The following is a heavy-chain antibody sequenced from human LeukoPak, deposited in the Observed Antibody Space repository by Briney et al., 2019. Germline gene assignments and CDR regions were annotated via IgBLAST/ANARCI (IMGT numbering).Heavy chain of an antibody. CDR1: GLTFSNYN. Sequence: SGGSLTLSCVASGLTFSNYNMHWVRQAPGKGLEWVAVIWHDGNYKYYVDSVKGRFTISRDNSKNTLYLQMNSLRAEDTAVYYCAREKRGGGILGIAAAGLDYWGQGTLVTVSS. CDR2: IWHDGNYK. CDR3: AREKRGGGILGIAAAGLDY. J-gene: IGHJ4*02. D-gene: IGHD6-13*01. V-gene: IGHV3-33*01.